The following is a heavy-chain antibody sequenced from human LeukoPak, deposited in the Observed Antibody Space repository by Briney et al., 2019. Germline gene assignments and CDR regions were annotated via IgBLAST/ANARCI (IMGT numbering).Heavy chain of an antibody. CDR2: ISAYNGNT. CDR3: ATIRGSGYCSSTSCYDYYYYGMDV. J-gene: IGHJ6*02. CDR1: GYTFTSYV. V-gene: IGHV1-18*01. D-gene: IGHD2-2*01. Sequence: ASVKVSCKASGYTFTSYVISWVRQAPGQGLEWMGWISAYNGNTNYAQKLQGRVTMTTDTSTSTAYMELRSLRSDDTAVYYCATIRGSGYCSSTSCYDYYYYGMDVWGQGTTVTVSS.